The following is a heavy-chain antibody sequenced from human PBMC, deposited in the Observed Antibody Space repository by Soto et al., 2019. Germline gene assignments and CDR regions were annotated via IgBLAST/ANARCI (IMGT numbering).Heavy chain of an antibody. Sequence: LETLSLTCAVSGCSISSSNWWSWVRQPPGKGLEWIGEIYHSGSTNYNPSLKSRVTISVDKSKNQFSLKLSAVTAADTAVYYCARSPDSSGYYPRRYYYGMDVWGQGTTVTV. CDR2: IYHSGST. CDR1: GCSISSSNW. D-gene: IGHD3-22*01. V-gene: IGHV4-4*02. J-gene: IGHJ6*02. CDR3: ARSPDSSGYYPRRYYYGMDV.